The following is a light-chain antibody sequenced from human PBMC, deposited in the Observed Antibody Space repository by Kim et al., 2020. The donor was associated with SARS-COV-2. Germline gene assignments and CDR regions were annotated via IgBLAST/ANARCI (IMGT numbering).Light chain of an antibody. Sequence: QSALTQPASVSGSPGQSITISFTGTSSDVGGYNYVSWYQQHPGKAPKVMIYDVSKRPSGVSNRFSVSKSGNTASLTISGLQAEDEADYYCSSYTSSSTVVFGGGTQLTVL. CDR2: DVS. CDR3: SSYTSSSTVV. V-gene: IGLV2-14*01. CDR1: SSDVGGYNY. J-gene: IGLJ2*01.